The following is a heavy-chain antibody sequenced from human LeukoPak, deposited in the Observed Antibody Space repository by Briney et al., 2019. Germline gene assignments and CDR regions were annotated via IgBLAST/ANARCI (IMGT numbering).Heavy chain of an antibody. Sequence: ASVKVSCKASGYTFTSYYMHWVRQAPGQGLEWMGIINPSGGSTSYAQKFQGRVTMTRDMSTSTVYMELSSLRSEDTAVCYCARSPPIGIVVVPAAIFLDYWGQGTLVTVSS. J-gene: IGHJ4*02. D-gene: IGHD2-2*01. V-gene: IGHV1-46*01. CDR3: ARSPPIGIVVVPAAIFLDY. CDR2: INPSGGST. CDR1: GYTFTSYY.